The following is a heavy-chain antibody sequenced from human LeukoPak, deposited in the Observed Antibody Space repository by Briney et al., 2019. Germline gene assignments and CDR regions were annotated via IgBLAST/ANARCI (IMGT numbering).Heavy chain of an antibody. CDR2: IYSGGGT. Sequence: GGSLRLSCAASGFTVSSNYMSWVRQAPGKGLEWVSVIYSGGGTYYADAVKGRFTISRDNSKNTFYLQMNSLRAGDTAVYYCARDHYVDAFDIWGQGTMVTVSS. CDR3: ARDHYVDAFDI. J-gene: IGHJ3*02. V-gene: IGHV3-66*01. CDR1: GFTVSSNY. D-gene: IGHD3-16*01.